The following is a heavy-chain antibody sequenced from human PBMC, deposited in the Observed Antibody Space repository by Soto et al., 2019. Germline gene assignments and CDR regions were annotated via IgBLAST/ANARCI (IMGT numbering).Heavy chain of an antibody. J-gene: IGHJ3*01. CDR2: ISGPSSVL. CDR3: ARGKYPGSVDV. V-gene: IGHV3-11*01. CDR1: GCTFSEYY. Sequence: QMQLVESGGDLVRSGGSLKLSCVSSGCTFSEYYMHWMSQAPGKGLEWVSYISGPSSVLSYTDSVKGRFTIPRDNAKDSLFPPLNNPRTEGPALYYCARGKYPGSVDVLGQGTMVTVSS.